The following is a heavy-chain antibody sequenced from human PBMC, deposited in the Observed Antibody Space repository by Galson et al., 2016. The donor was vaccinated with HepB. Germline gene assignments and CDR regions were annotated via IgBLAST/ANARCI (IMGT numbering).Heavy chain of an antibody. CDR3: ARRTYGSGIDY. J-gene: IGHJ4*02. CDR2: VYYSGAT. CDR1: GGSFSGYY. D-gene: IGHD3-10*01. V-gene: IGHV4-34*01. Sequence: SETLSLTCGVLGGSFSGYYWSWIRQPPGKGLEWIGTVYYSGATFHNTSLKSRVTIFVDKSKNQLSLKLNSVTAADTAVYYCARRTYGSGIDYWGQGTLVIVSS.